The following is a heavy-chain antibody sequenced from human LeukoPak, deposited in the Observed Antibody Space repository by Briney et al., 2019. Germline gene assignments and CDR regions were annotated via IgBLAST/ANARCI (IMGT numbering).Heavy chain of an antibody. CDR3: ARWWYSSRLYYFDY. J-gene: IGHJ4*02. Sequence: PGGSLRLSCAASGLTVSNNYMSWVRQAPGEGLEWLSVIYSGGSTYYADSVKGRFTISRDNSKNTLYLQMNSLRAEDTAVYYCARWWYSSRLYYFDYWGQGTLVTVSS. CDR1: GLTVSNNY. CDR2: IYSGGST. D-gene: IGHD6-13*01. V-gene: IGHV3-53*01.